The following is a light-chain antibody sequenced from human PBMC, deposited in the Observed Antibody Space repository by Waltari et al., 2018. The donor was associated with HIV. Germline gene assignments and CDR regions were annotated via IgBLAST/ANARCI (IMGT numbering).Light chain of an antibody. CDR3: QQASSFPHT. V-gene: IGKV1D-12*01. CDR1: QSIGDK. CDR2: QGS. J-gene: IGKJ4*01. Sequence: DIQMTQSPSSVSLSVGDNVSISCQASQSIGDKLAWYQMKTGEAPKLLIYQGSKLQSGAPSMFAASVTGPLFSLTITGLQREDVGTYFCQQASSFPHTFGGGT.